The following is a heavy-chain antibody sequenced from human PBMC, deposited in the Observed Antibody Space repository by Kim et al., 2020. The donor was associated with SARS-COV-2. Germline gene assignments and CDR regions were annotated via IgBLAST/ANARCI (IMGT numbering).Heavy chain of an antibody. D-gene: IGHD3-3*01. CDR3: ARANVLRFLEWLSRSYYFDY. V-gene: IGHV1-8*01. J-gene: IGHJ4*02. CDR2: MNPNSGNT. CDR1: GYTFTSYD. Sequence: ASVKVSCKASGYTFTSYDINWVRQATGQGLEWMGWMNPNSGNTGYAQKFQGRVTMTRNTSISTAYMELSSLRSEDTAVYYCARANVLRFLEWLSRSYYFDYGGQGTLVTVSS.